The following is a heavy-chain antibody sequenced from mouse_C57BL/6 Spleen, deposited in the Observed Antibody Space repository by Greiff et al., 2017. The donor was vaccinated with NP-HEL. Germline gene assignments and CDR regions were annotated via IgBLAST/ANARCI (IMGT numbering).Heavy chain of an antibody. Sequence: VQLQESGAELMKPGASVKLSCKATGYTFTGYWIEWVKQRPGHGLEWIGEILPGSGSTNYNEKFKGKATFTADTSSNTAYMQLSSLTTEDAAIYYCARGGYYYGSSYLWFAYWGQGTLVTVSA. V-gene: IGHV1-9*01. D-gene: IGHD1-1*01. CDR3: ARGGYYYGSSYLWFAY. CDR1: GYTFTGYW. J-gene: IGHJ3*01. CDR2: ILPGSGST.